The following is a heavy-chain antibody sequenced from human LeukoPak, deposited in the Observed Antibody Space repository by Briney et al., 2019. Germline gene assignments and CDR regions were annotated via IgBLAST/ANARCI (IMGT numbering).Heavy chain of an antibody. J-gene: IGHJ4*02. CDR3: ARDIEVDYYDSSGPGVDY. D-gene: IGHD3-22*01. CDR1: GFTFSSYS. Sequence: GGSLRLSCAASGFTFSSYSMNWVRQAPGKGLEWVSSISSSSSYIYYADSVKGRFTISRDNAKNSLYLQMNSLGAEDTAVYYCARDIEVDYYDSSGPGVDYWGQGTLVTVSS. CDR2: ISSSSSYI. V-gene: IGHV3-21*01.